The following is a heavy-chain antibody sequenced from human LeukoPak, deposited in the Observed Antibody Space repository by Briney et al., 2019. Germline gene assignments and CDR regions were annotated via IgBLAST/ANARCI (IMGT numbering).Heavy chain of an antibody. CDR1: GYSFADSW. V-gene: IGHV5-51*01. CDR3: ARQYGRPFDY. Sequence: GESLKISCKGSGYSFADSWIGWVRQMPGKGLEWMGIIYPGDSDTRYSPSFQGQVSISVDKSISTAYPQWSTLKASDTAMYYCARQYGRPFDYWGQGTLVTVSS. J-gene: IGHJ4*02. D-gene: IGHD3-10*01. CDR2: IYPGDSDT.